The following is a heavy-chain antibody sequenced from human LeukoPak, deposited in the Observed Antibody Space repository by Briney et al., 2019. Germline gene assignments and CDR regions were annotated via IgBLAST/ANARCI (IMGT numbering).Heavy chain of an antibody. J-gene: IGHJ6*03. Sequence: GGSLRLSCEVSGITFTDVWMSWVRQAPGKGLEWVGRIKGKADGGARDYAAFVRGRFSVSRDDSKNTLVLQMSSLETEDTAVYYCTTGTTAAGTDFYYYMDVWGKGTTVIVSS. CDR3: TTGTTAAGTDFYYYMDV. D-gene: IGHD6-13*01. CDR1: GITFTDVW. CDR2: IKGKADGGAR. V-gene: IGHV3-15*01.